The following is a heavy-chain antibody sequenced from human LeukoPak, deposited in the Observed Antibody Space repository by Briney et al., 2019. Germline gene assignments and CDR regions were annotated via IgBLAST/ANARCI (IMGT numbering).Heavy chain of an antibody. V-gene: IGHV4-4*02. CDR2: IYHSGSA. CDR1: GGSISSSNW. Sequence: NSSGTLSLTCAVSGGSISSSNWWSWVRQPPGKGLEWIGEIYHSGSANYDPSLKSRVTISVDKSKNQFSLKLSSVTAADTAVYYCARDDLQLVRRLGGGTEYYYYYYMDVWGKGTTVTVSS. CDR3: ARDDLQLVRRLGGGTEYYYYYYMDV. D-gene: IGHD6-13*01. J-gene: IGHJ6*03.